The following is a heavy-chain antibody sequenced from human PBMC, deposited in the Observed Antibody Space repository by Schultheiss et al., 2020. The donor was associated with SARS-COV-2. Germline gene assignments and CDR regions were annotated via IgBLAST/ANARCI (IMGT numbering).Heavy chain of an antibody. CDR3: ARAHSTRRVVVVAATVSRLGWFDP. CDR1: GGSVSSGSYY. D-gene: IGHD2-15*01. V-gene: IGHV4-39*07. Sequence: SETLSLTCTVSGGSVSSGSYYWGWIRQPPGKGLEWIGSIYYSGSTYYNPSLKSRVTISVDTSKNQFSLKLSSVTAADTAVYYCARAHSTRRVVVVAATVSRLGWFDPWGQGTLVTVSS. J-gene: IGHJ5*02. CDR2: IYYSGST.